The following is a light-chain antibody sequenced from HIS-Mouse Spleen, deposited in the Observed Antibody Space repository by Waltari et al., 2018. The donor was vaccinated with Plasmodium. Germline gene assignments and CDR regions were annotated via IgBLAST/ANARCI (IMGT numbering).Light chain of an antibody. Sequence: SSELTQDPAVSVALGQTVRITCQGDSLRRYYASWYQQKPGQAPVLVIYGKKNRHSGIPDRFSGSSSGNTAYLTITGAQAEDEADYYCNSRDSSGNHQVFGGGTKLTVL. CDR3: NSRDSSGNHQV. J-gene: IGLJ3*02. CDR1: SLRRYY. CDR2: GKK. V-gene: IGLV3-19*01.